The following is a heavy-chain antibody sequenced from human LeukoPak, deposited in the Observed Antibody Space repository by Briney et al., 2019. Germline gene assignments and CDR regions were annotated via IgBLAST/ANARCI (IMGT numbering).Heavy chain of an antibody. V-gene: IGHV3-21*01. J-gene: IGHJ5*02. D-gene: IGHD2-2*01. CDR3: ARDRDIVVVPAARRYNWFDP. CDR1: GFTFSSYS. Sequence: PGGSLRLSCAASGFTFSSYSMNWVRQAPGKGLEWVSSIRSSSSYIYYAVSVKGRFTISRDNAKNALYLQMNSLRAEDTAVYYCARDRDIVVVPAARRYNWFDPWGQGTLVTVSS. CDR2: IRSSSSYI.